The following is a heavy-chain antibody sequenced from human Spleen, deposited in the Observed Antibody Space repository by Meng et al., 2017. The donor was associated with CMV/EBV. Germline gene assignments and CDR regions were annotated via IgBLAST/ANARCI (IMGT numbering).Heavy chain of an antibody. CDR3: ARDPRITGTTFYGMDV. D-gene: IGHD1-7*01. Sequence: SVKVSCKASGYTFTSYYMHWVRQAPGQGLEWMGWINPNSGGTNYAQKFQGRVTMTRDTSISTAYMELSRLRSDDTAVYYCARDPRITGTTFYGMDVWGQGTTVTVSS. J-gene: IGHJ6*02. V-gene: IGHV1-2*02. CDR2: INPNSGGT. CDR1: GYTFTSYY.